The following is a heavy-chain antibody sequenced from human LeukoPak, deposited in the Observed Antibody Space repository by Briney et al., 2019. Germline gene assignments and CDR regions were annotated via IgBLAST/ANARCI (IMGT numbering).Heavy chain of an antibody. J-gene: IGHJ6*02. Sequence: RGSLRLSCAASGFTLSSYWIHWVRHAPGKGLVWVSRINSDGRRTTYADSVKGRFTISRDNAKNTLYLQMNSLRTEDTAVYYCAKTTGRADYSSDGGYYGLDVWGQGTTVTVSS. CDR2: INSDGRRT. D-gene: IGHD4-11*01. CDR3: AKTTGRADYSSDGGYYGLDV. CDR1: GFTLSSYW. V-gene: IGHV3-74*01.